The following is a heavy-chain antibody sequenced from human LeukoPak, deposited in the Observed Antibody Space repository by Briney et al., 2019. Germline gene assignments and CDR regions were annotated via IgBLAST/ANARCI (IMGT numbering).Heavy chain of an antibody. J-gene: IGHJ4*02. Sequence: SETLSLTCTVSGGSISSGGYYWSWIRQHPGKGLEWIGYIYYSGSTYYNPSLKSRVTISVDTSKNQFSLKLSSVTAADTAVYYCARARAYDSSGYYAMGGYYFDYWGQGTLVTVSS. CDR1: GGSISSGGYY. D-gene: IGHD3-22*01. CDR3: ARARAYDSSGYYAMGGYYFDY. V-gene: IGHV4-31*03. CDR2: IYYSGST.